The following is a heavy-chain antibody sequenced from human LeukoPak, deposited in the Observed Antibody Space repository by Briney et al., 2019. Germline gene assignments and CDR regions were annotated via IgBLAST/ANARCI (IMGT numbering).Heavy chain of an antibody. V-gene: IGHV1-18*04. D-gene: IGHD4-17*01. J-gene: IGHJ4*02. Sequence: ASVKVSRKASGYTFTGYYMHWVRQAPGQGLEWMGWISAYNGNTNYAQKLQGRVTMTTDTSTSTAYMELRSLRSDDTAVYYCAKSRTTVTGFDYWGQGTLVTVSS. CDR2: ISAYNGNT. CDR3: AKSRTTVTGFDY. CDR1: GYTFTGYY.